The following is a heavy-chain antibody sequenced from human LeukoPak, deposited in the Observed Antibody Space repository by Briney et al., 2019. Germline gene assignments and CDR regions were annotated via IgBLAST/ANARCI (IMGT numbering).Heavy chain of an antibody. D-gene: IGHD4/OR15-4a*01. Sequence: ASVKVSCKASGYTFSTYAITWVRQAPGQGLEWLGWITPSNGDTNYAQKLRGRITMTTDTPTSTAYMELRSLRSDDTAVYYCARHGAYSQYYFHSWGQGTLVSVSS. CDR3: ARHGAYSQYYFHS. CDR2: ITPSNGDT. V-gene: IGHV1-18*01. J-gene: IGHJ4*02. CDR1: GYTFSTYA.